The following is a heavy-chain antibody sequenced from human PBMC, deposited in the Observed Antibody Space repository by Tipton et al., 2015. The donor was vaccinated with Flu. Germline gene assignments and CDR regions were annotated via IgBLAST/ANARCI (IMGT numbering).Heavy chain of an antibody. V-gene: IGHV3-48*03. J-gene: IGHJ5*02. CDR3: ARERVAAANWFDP. Sequence: SLRLSCAASGFTFSDYEVNWVRQAPGKGLEWVSYISIGGSTIHYGDSVKGRFTISRDDAKNSLYLQMNSLRAEDTAVYYCARERVAAANWFDPWGQGTLVTVSS. CDR2: ISIGGSTI. CDR1: GFTFSDYE. D-gene: IGHD6-13*01.